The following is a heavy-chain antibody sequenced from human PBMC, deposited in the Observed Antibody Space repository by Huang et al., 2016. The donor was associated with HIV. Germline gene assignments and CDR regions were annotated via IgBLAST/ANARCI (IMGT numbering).Heavy chain of an antibody. Sequence: QLQLQESGPGLVKPSETLSLTCSVSGGSISSRCYYWGWIRQPPGKGLEWIGSIYYSGSTFYNPSLKIRVTISVDTSKNQFSLRLSSVTAADTSVYYCARHMDCSSSSCLAGGHERGPFDMWGQGTMVTVSS. CDR3: ARHMDCSSSSCLAGGHERGPFDM. CDR2: IYYSGST. D-gene: IGHD2-2*01. V-gene: IGHV4-39*01. CDR1: GGSISSRCYY. J-gene: IGHJ3*02.